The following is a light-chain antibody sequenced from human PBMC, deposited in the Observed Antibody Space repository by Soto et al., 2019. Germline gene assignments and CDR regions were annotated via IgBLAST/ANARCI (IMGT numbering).Light chain of an antibody. J-gene: IGKJ1*01. CDR2: GVS. CDR3: QQDGDSPWT. CDR1: QSVRSTY. V-gene: IGKV3-20*01. Sequence: EIVLTQSPGTLSLSPGERATLSCRASQSVRSTYLAWYQQKLGQAPRFLIYGVSSRATGIPDRFSGSGSGTDFTLTISRLEPEDFAVYLCQQDGDSPWTFGQGNKV.